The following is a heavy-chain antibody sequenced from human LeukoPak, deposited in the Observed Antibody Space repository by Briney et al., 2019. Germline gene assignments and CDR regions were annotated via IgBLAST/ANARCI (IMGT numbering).Heavy chain of an antibody. CDR3: AGVSIVYGMDV. Sequence: SETLSLTCSVSGGSISSDYWSWIRQPPGKGLEWIGYMYYTGSTNYNPSLKSRVTISVATSKNQFSLKLSSVTAADTAVYYCAGVSIVYGMDVWGQGTTVTVSS. CDR1: GGSISSDY. J-gene: IGHJ6*02. D-gene: IGHD3-3*02. CDR2: MYYTGST. V-gene: IGHV4-59*01.